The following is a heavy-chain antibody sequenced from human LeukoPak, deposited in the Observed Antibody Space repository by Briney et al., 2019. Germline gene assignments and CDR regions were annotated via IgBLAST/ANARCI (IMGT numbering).Heavy chain of an antibody. D-gene: IGHD3-22*01. V-gene: IGHV3-20*04. J-gene: IGHJ4*02. CDR3: ARRMYYYDSRGYTYYFDN. CDR1: GFIFDDYG. Sequence: GGSLRLSCAASGFIFDDYGMSWVRQAPGKGLEWVSGINWNGGSTGYADSVKGRFTISRDNAKNSLYLQMNSLRAEDTALYYCARRMYYYDSRGYTYYFDNWGQGTLVTVSS. CDR2: INWNGGST.